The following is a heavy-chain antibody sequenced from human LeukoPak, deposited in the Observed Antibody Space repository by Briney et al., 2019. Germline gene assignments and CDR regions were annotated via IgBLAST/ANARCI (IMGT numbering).Heavy chain of an antibody. CDR1: GGSFSGYY. CDR2: INHSGGT. J-gene: IGHJ4*02. D-gene: IGHD6-13*01. V-gene: IGHV4-34*01. Sequence: PSETLSLTCAVYGGSFSGYYWSWIRQPPGKGLEWIGEINHSGGTKYNPSLKSRVTISVDTSKNQFSLKLSSVTAADTAVYYCARDENTVAAAGTFDYWGQGTLVTVSS. CDR3: ARDENTVAAAGTFDY.